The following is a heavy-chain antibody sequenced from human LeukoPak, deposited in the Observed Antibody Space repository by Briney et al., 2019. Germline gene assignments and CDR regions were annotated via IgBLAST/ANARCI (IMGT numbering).Heavy chain of an antibody. J-gene: IGHJ4*02. D-gene: IGHD3-10*01. CDR3: ARGPTPMVRGVSDY. V-gene: IGHV3-74*01. Sequence: GGSLRLSCAASGFTFSSYWMHWVRQAPGKGLVWVSRINTDGSSTSYADSVKGRFTISRDNAKNTLYLQMNSLRAEDTAVYYCARGPTPMVRGVSDYWGQGTLVTVSS. CDR1: GFTFSSYW. CDR2: INTDGSST.